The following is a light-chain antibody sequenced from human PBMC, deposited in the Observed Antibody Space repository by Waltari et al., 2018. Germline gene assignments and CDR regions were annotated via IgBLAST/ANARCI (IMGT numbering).Light chain of an antibody. CDR3: ASWDDSLNVWI. CDR1: ASNVGTNR. CDR2: SDT. J-gene: IGLJ3*02. V-gene: IGLV1-44*01. Sequence: QSLLSQPPSASVTPGQRVTISCSVSASNVGTNRVNWFQQHTRTAPKLLIHSDTQRPSGVPDRFSGSKSGTTASLAIGGLQSDDEAEYYCASWDDSLNVWIFGGGTRLTVL.